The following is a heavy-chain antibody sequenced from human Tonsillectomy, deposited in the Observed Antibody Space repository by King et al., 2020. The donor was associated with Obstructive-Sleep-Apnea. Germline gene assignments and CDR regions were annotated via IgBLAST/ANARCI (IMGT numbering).Heavy chain of an antibody. J-gene: IGHJ2*01. Sequence: VQLVESGGGLVQPGGSLRLSCAASGFTFTSNWMHWVRQAPGKGLVWVSRINSDASGTTYADVVKGRFFISRDNAKNTVYLQMNTLRAEDTAVYYCVRGMGSSSGGPDWHFDRWGRGTPVTVPS. CDR2: INSDASGT. V-gene: IGHV3-74*03. CDR3: VRGMGSSSGGPDWHFDR. CDR1: GFTFTSNW. D-gene: IGHD6-19*01.